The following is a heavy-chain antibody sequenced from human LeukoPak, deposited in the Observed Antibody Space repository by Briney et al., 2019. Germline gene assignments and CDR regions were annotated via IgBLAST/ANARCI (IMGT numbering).Heavy chain of an antibody. CDR3: AREETHHVYYGMDV. CDR1: GYTFTSYG. J-gene: IGHJ6*02. V-gene: IGHV1-18*01. CDR2: ISAYNGNT. D-gene: IGHD1-14*01. Sequence: ASVKVSCKASGYTFTSYGISWVRQAPGQGREWVGWISAYNGNTNYAQKVQGRVTMTTDTSTSTAYMGLRSLRSDDTAVYYCAREETHHVYYGMDVWGQGTMVTVSS.